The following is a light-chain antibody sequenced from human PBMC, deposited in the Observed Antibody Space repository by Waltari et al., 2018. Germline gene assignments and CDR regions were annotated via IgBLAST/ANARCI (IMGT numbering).Light chain of an antibody. CDR3: QQRSDLPPIT. V-gene: IGKV3-11*01. Sequence: IVLTQSPATLSLSPGERATLSCRASQSISTYLAWYQQKPGQAPRLLISDASYRATGIPARFSGSGSGTDSTLTISSLEREDFAVYYCQQRSDLPPITFGQGTKVEI. J-gene: IGKJ1*01. CDR1: QSISTY. CDR2: DAS.